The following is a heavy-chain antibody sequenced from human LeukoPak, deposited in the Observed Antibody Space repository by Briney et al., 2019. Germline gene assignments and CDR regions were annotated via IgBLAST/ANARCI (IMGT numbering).Heavy chain of an antibody. CDR3: ARDRKYQPDY. CDR2: INSDGSGT. Sequence: GGSLRLSCAASEFTFSGYWMHWVRQAPGKGLVWVSRINSDGSGTSYADSVKGRFTISRDNAKNTLYLQMNSLRVEGTAVYYCARDRKYQPDYWGQGTLVTVSS. V-gene: IGHV3-74*01. D-gene: IGHD2-2*01. CDR1: EFTFSGYW. J-gene: IGHJ4*02.